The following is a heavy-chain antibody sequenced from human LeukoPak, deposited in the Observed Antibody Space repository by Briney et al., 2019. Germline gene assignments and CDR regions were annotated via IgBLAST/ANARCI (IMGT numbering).Heavy chain of an antibody. V-gene: IGHV3-66*01. CDR3: ARDKADTDMVISAFDI. CDR2: IYSGGSP. Sequence: GGSLRLSCAASGFTVGSNYMSWVRQAPGKGLEWVSVIYSGGSPHYADSVKGRFTISGDNSKNTLYLQMNSLRAEDTAVYYCARDKADTDMVISAFDIWGQGTMVTVSS. CDR1: GFTVGSNY. J-gene: IGHJ3*02. D-gene: IGHD5-18*01.